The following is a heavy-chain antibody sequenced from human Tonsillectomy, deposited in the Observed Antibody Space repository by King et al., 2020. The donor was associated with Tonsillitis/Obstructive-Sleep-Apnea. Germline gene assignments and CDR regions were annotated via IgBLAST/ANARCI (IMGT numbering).Heavy chain of an antibody. CDR1: GDSVSSSSYY. J-gene: IGHJ6*03. CDR3: VRHHEDDDGQYYYYMDV. D-gene: IGHD3-3*01. CDR2: IYYSGIT. V-gene: IGHV4-39*01. Sequence: LQLQESGPGLVKPSETLSLTCTVSGDSVSSSSYYWGWIRQPPGKGLEWIATIYYSGITYYNPPLKSRVTLYVHTSKNQFSLKLTSVTAADTAVYYCVRHHEDDDGQYYYYMDVWGKGTTVTVS.